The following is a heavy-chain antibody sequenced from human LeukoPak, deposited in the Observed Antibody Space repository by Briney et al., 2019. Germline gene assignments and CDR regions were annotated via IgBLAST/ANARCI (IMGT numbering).Heavy chain of an antibody. D-gene: IGHD3-10*01. CDR3: ATGDVLLWFGETPEDY. CDR1: GFIFSSYG. V-gene: IGHV3-30*02. CDR2: IRYDGSNK. J-gene: IGHJ4*02. Sequence: GGSLRLSCAASGFIFSSYGMHWVRQAPGKGLEWAAFIRYDGSNKYYADSVKGRFTISRDNAKDSLYLQMNSLRAEDTAVYYCATGDVLLWFGETPEDYWGQGTLVTVSS.